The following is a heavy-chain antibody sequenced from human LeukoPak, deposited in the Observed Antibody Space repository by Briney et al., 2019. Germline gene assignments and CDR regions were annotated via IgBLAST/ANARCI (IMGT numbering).Heavy chain of an antibody. D-gene: IGHD6-13*01. CDR1: GFTFDDYA. V-gene: IGHV3-43*02. CDR3: AEGIAAAGTSHFDY. Sequence: GGSLRLSCAASGFTFDDYAMHWVRQAPGKGLEWVSLISGYGGSTYYADSVKGRFTISRDNSKHSLYLQMNSLRTEDTALYYCAEGIAAAGTSHFDYWGQGTLVTVSS. J-gene: IGHJ4*02. CDR2: ISGYGGST.